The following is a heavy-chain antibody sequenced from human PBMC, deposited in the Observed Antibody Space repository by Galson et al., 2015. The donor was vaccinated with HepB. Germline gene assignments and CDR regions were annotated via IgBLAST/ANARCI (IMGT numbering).Heavy chain of an antibody. CDR1: GLTFSDAW. Sequence: SLRLSCAASGLTFSDAWMSWVRQAPGKGLEWVGRIKRKSDNGTTDYAAPVKGRFTISRDDSKNTVYLQMNSLQTEDTALYYCSTKFNYWGQGTLVTVSS. CDR2: IKRKSDNGTT. CDR3: STKFNY. V-gene: IGHV3-15*01. J-gene: IGHJ4*02.